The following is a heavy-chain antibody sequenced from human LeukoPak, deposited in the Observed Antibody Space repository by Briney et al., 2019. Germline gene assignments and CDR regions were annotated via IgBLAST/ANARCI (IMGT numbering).Heavy chain of an antibody. CDR3: ARDWRAMNAFDV. D-gene: IGHD5-18*01. V-gene: IGHV3-74*01. Sequence: GGSLRLSCAASGFTFSSYWMHWVRQVPGKGPVWVSHINTDGSGTTYADSVKGRFTISRDNAKNTLYLQMNSLRAEDTAVYYCARDWRAMNAFDVLGQGKMVTVSS. CDR1: GFTFSSYW. CDR2: INTDGSGT. J-gene: IGHJ3*01.